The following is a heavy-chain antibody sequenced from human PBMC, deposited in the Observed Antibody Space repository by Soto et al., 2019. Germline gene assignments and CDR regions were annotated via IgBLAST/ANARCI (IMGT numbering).Heavy chain of an antibody. CDR1: GFTFSSYA. J-gene: IGHJ4*02. CDR2: ISGSGGST. V-gene: IGHV3-23*01. D-gene: IGHD3-3*01. Sequence: EVQLLESGGGLVQPGGSLRLSCAASGFTFSSYAMSWVRQAPGKGLEWVSAISGSGGSTYYADSVKGRFTISRDNSKNPLYLQMNSRSAEDTAVYYCAKVRHYVFWIGLYYFDYGGQGPLVPLSS. CDR3: AKVRHYVFWIGLYYFDY.